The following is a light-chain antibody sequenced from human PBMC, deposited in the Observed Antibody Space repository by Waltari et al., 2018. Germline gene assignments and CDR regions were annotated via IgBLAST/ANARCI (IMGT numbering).Light chain of an antibody. Sequence: IVLTQSPGTLSLSPGDRATLSCRASQSVGRTLAWYQQKPGQAPSLVIYGASIRATGIPDRFSGSGSGTDFSLTISRLEPEDFAVYYCQKYGSLPATFGQGTKVEIK. CDR3: QKYGSLPAT. V-gene: IGKV3-20*01. CDR2: GAS. CDR1: QSVGRT. J-gene: IGKJ1*01.